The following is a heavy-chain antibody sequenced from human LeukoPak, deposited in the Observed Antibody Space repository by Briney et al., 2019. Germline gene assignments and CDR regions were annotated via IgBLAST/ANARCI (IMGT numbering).Heavy chain of an antibody. CDR1: GVSINTYY. D-gene: IGHD2-21*01. Sequence: SETLSLTCTVSGVSINTYYWAWIRQPPGKGLEWIGHISSSGSTSYNPSLKSRLTMSVDPSKNQFSLKLTSVTAADTAVYYCATEVWSGHHWGQGTRVTVSS. J-gene: IGHJ5*02. CDR2: ISSSGST. V-gene: IGHV4-59*01. CDR3: ATEVWSGHH.